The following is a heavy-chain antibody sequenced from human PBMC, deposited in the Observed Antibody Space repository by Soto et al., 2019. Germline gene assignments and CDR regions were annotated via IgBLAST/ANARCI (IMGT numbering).Heavy chain of an antibody. CDR2: IYSGGST. Sequence: EVPLVESGGGLVQPGGSLRLSCAASGFTVSSNYMSWVRQAPGKGLEWVSVIYSGGSTYYADSVKGRFTISRDNSKNTLDLQMNSLRAEDTAVYYCARDRIPTGMDVWGQGTTVTVSS. J-gene: IGHJ6*02. CDR3: ARDRIPTGMDV. CDR1: GFTVSSNY. V-gene: IGHV3-66*01.